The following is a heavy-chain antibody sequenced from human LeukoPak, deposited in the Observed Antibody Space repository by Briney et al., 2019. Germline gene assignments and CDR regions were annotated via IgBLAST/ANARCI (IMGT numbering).Heavy chain of an antibody. CDR1: GFTFSNYP. CDR3: AREISRGFDI. V-gene: IGHV3-64*01. Sequence: GRSLRLSCAAFGFTFSNYPMHWVRQAPGKGLESVSAVSSNGASTYYENSVKDRFIVSRDNSKNTLYLQLGSLRAEDTAVYYCAREISRGFDIWGQGTMVTVSS. CDR2: VSSNGAST. D-gene: IGHD2/OR15-2a*01. J-gene: IGHJ3*02.